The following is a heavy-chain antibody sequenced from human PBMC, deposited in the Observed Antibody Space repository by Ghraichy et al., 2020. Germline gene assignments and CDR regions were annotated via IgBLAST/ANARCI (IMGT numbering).Heavy chain of an antibody. V-gene: IGHV4-59*01. Sequence: SETLSLTCTVSGGSISSYYWSWIRQPPGKGLEWIGYIYYSGSTNYNPSLKSRVTISVDTSKNQFSLKLSSVTAADTAVYYCARELRLRITHSSSWYSWFDPWGQGTLVTVSS. CDR1: GGSISSYY. CDR3: ARELRLRITHSSSWYSWFDP. D-gene: IGHD6-13*01. CDR2: IYYSGST. J-gene: IGHJ5*02.